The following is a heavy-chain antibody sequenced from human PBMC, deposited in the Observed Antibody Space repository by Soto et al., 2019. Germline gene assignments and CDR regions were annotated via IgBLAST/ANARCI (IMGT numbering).Heavy chain of an antibody. CDR3: ARDPLRVAVSILDY. CDR1: GFTFSSYS. CDR2: ISSSSSYI. Sequence: GGSLRLSCAASGFTFSSYSMNWVRQAPGKGLEWVSSISSSSSYIYYADSVKGRFTISRDNAKNSLYLQMNSLRAEDTAVYYSARDPLRVAVSILDYWGQGTLVTVSS. D-gene: IGHD2-15*01. V-gene: IGHV3-21*01. J-gene: IGHJ4*02.